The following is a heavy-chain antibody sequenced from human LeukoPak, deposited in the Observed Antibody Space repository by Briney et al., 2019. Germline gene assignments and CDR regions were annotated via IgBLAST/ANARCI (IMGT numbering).Heavy chain of an antibody. CDR2: SYYSGST. D-gene: IGHD3-22*01. Sequence: SETLSLTCTVSGGSISSYYWSWIRQPPGKGLEWIGYSYYSGSTNYNPSLNSRVTISVDTSKNQFSLKLSSVTAADTAVDYCARMYYYDSSGYYSWYFDLWGRGTLVTVSS. CDR3: ARMYYYDSSGYYSWYFDL. J-gene: IGHJ2*01. CDR1: GGSISSYY. V-gene: IGHV4-59*01.